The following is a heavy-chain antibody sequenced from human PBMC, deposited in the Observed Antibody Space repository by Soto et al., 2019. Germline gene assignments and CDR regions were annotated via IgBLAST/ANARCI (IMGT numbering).Heavy chain of an antibody. CDR3: ARGGRGYYYYGMDV. J-gene: IGHJ6*02. CDR1: GGSFSGYY. V-gene: IGHV4-34*01. Sequence: SETLSLTCAVYGGSFSGYYWSWMRQPPGKGLEWIGEINHSGSTNYNPSLKSRVTISVDTSKNQFSLKLSSVTAADTAVYYCARGGRGYYYYGMDVWGQGTTVTVSS. CDR2: INHSGST.